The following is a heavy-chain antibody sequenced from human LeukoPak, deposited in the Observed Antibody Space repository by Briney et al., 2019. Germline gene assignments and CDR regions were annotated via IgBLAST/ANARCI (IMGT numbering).Heavy chain of an antibody. CDR1: GFTFDDYA. Sequence: PGGSLPLLCGASGFTFDDYAMYWARQAPGKGLEWFSYIDWNGNNIAHAPSVKGRITISRVQATNSLFLHMTSLRPEDTALYYCIKGYEYGSELGSLSDGFQIWGEGKLVTVSS. CDR3: IKGYEYGSELGSLSDGFQI. CDR2: IDWNGNNI. J-gene: IGHJ3*02. V-gene: IGHV3-9*01. D-gene: IGHD2-15*01.